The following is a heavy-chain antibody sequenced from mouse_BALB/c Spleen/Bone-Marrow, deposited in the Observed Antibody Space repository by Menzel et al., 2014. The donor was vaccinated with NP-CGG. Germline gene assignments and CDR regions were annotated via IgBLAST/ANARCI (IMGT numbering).Heavy chain of an antibody. D-gene: IGHD1-1*01. CDR3: AKHTGTVVGGIMDY. Sequence: QVQLKESGPGLVAPSQSLSITCTVSGFSLTDYGVSFIRPPPGKCLACLGILLGGGITYYNSPLKSRLSISKDNSKSXVFLKMNSLQTDDTAMYYCAKHTGTVVGGIMDYWGQGTSVTVSS. J-gene: IGHJ4*01. V-gene: IGHV2-6-5*01. CDR2: LLGGGIT. CDR1: GFSLTDYG.